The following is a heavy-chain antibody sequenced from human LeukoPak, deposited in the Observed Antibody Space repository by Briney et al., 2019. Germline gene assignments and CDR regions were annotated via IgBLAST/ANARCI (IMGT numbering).Heavy chain of an antibody. CDR1: GFTVSSNY. CDR3: ARDPHHGTLDY. V-gene: IGHV3-66*01. CDR2: IYSGGST. J-gene: IGHJ4*02. D-gene: IGHD1-14*01. Sequence: GGSLRLSCAASGFTVSSNYMSWVRQAPGKGLEWVSVIYSGGSTYYADSVKGRFTISRDNSKNTLYLQMNSLRPEDTAVFYCARDPHHGTLDYWGQGTLVTVSS.